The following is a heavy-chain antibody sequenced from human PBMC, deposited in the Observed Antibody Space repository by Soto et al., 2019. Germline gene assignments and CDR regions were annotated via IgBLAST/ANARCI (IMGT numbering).Heavy chain of an antibody. V-gene: IGHV3-48*01. Sequence: GGSLRLSCAASGFTFSSYSMNWVRQAPGKGLEWVSYISSSSGTIYYADSVKGRFTISRDNAKNSLYLQMNSLRAEDTSVYYCARDFPVWGAFDIWGQGTMVTVSS. D-gene: IGHD3-16*01. CDR2: ISSSSGTI. CDR3: ARDFPVWGAFDI. J-gene: IGHJ3*02. CDR1: GFTFSSYS.